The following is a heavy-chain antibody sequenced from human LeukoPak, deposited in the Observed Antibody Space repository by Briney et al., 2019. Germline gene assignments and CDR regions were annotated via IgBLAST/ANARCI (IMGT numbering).Heavy chain of an antibody. D-gene: IGHD1-7*01. Sequence: GGSLRLSCAASGFIFSNYWMSWVRQAPGKGLEWVANIKQDGSEKYYVKSVKGRFTISRDNAKNSLYPQMNSLRAEDTAIYYCAREDDWNYEDYWGQGTLVTVSS. V-gene: IGHV3-7*01. CDR3: AREDDWNYEDY. J-gene: IGHJ4*02. CDR2: IKQDGSEK. CDR1: GFIFSNYW.